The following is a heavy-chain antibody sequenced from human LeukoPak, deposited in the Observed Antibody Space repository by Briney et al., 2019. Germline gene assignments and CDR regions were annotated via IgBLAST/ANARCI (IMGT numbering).Heavy chain of an antibody. CDR1: GGSISSYY. V-gene: IGHV4-59*12. CDR3: ARRRITGTKGKWFDP. D-gene: IGHD1-7*01. J-gene: IGHJ5*02. Sequence: KPSETLSLTCTASGGSISSYYWSWIRQPPGKGLEWIGYIYYTGSANYNPSLKSRVTISVDTSKNQFSLKLSSVTAADTTVYYCARRRITGTKGKWFDPWGQGTLVTVSS. CDR2: IYYTGSA.